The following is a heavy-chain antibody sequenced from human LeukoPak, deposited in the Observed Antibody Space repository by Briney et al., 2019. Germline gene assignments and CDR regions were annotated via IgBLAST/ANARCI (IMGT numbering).Heavy chain of an antibody. J-gene: IGHJ4*02. CDR2: IGRGGGGI. D-gene: IGHD7-27*01. V-gene: IGHV3-23*01. CDR3: AHDPNWEMDY. CDR1: GFTFSAYW. Sequence: GGSLRLSCAASGFTFSAYWMSWVRLAPGKGLEWVSIIGRGGGGIHYTDSVRGRFTISRDDSKNTLYLQMNSLRAEDTALYYCAHDPNWEMDYWGQGVLVTVSS.